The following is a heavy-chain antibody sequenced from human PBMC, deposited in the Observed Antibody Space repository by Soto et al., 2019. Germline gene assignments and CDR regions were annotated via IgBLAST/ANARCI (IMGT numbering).Heavy chain of an antibody. D-gene: IGHD3-3*02. J-gene: IGHJ5*02. CDR2: IYYSGST. CDR3: ARDSLGLNWFDP. V-gene: IGHV4-59*01. CDR1: GGSISSYY. Sequence: SETLSLTCAVSGGSISSYYWSWIRQPPGKGLEWIGYIYYSGSTNYNPSLKSRVTISVDTSKNQFSLKLSSVTAADTAVYYCARDSLGLNWFDPWGQGTLVTVSS.